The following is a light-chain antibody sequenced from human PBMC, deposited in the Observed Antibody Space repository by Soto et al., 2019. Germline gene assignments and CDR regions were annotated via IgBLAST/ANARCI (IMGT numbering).Light chain of an antibody. CDR1: QSISSW. CDR3: QQYNSYPWT. V-gene: IGKV1-5*03. Sequence: DIQMTQSPSTLSASVGDRVTITCRASQSISSWLAWYQQKPGKAPKVLIYKASSLESGVPSRFSGSGSGTEFTLTISSLQPDDFAPYYCQQYNSYPWTFGQGTELEIK. CDR2: KAS. J-gene: IGKJ1*01.